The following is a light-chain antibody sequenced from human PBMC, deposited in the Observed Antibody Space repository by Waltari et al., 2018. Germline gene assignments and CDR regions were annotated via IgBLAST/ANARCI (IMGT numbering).Light chain of an antibody. CDR2: KAS. Sequence: DIQMTQSPSTLSPSVGDRVTITCRASQKINTWLAWHQQKPGKAPKLLIYKASSLESGVPSRFSGSGSGTEFTLTISSLQPDDFATYYCLQYNGEPRTFGQGTKVEVK. V-gene: IGKV1-5*03. CDR3: LQYNGEPRT. J-gene: IGKJ1*01. CDR1: QKINTW.